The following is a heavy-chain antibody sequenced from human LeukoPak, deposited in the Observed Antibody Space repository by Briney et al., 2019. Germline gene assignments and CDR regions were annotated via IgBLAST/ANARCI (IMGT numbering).Heavy chain of an antibody. CDR3: ANRPGWRAFDS. J-gene: IGHJ4*02. Sequence: PGGSLRLSCAASGFTFSSDAMSWVRQAPGKGLEWVSTINYSGGSTYYADSVKGRFTISRDNSKNTLYLQMNSLRVEDTAVYDCANRPGWRAFDSWGQGTLVTASP. CDR2: INYSGGST. V-gene: IGHV3-23*01. CDR1: GFTFSSDA.